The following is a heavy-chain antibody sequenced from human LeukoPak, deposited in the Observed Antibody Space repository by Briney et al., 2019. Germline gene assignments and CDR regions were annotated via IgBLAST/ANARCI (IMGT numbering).Heavy chain of an antibody. V-gene: IGHV3-33*01. CDR2: IWYDGSNK. J-gene: IGHJ4*02. D-gene: IGHD6-13*01. CDR3: TTEPGSSWLYDY. Sequence: GGSLRLSCAASGFTFSSYGMHWVRQAPGKGLDWVAVIWYDGSNKYYADSVKGRFTISRDNSKNTLYLQMNSLRAEDTAVYYCTTEPGSSWLYDYWGQGTLVTVSS. CDR1: GFTFSSYG.